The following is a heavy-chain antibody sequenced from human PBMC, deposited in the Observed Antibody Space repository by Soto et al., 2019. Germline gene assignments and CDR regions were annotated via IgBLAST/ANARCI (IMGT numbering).Heavy chain of an antibody. Sequence: PGGSLRLSCAASGFTFSSYAMHWVRQAPGKGLEWVAVISFDVTNKYYADSVKGRFTISRDNSKNTLYLQMNSLRAEDTAVYYCARDKSRAGRLDGMEVWGQGTTVTVSS. J-gene: IGHJ6*02. D-gene: IGHD5-12*01. CDR2: ISFDVTNK. CDR3: ARDKSRAGRLDGMEV. CDR1: GFTFSSYA. V-gene: IGHV3-30-3*01.